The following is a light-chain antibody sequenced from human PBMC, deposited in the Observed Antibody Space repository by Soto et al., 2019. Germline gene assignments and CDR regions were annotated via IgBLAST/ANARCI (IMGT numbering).Light chain of an antibody. CDR1: QSVITY. CDR2: GAS. V-gene: IGKV3-20*01. Sequence: ESVLTQSPGTLSLSPGERATLSCRASQSVITYLAWYQQKPGQAPRLLIYGASSRATGIPDRFSGSGSGTDFTLTISRLEPEDVAVYYCQQYGSSPRLTFGGGTKVEIK. J-gene: IGKJ4*01. CDR3: QQYGSSPRLT.